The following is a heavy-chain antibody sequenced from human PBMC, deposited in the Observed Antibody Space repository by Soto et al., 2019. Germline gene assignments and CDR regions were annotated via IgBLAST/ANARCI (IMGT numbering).Heavy chain of an antibody. CDR2: ISATGGGT. CDR3: VRPRPSGENYGMDV. CDR1: GFKFSNYA. D-gene: IGHD3-16*01. J-gene: IGHJ6*02. Sequence: GGSLRLSCAASGFKFSNYAMSWVRQAPGKGLEWVSLISATGGGTYYADSVKGRFTISRDSSKNTLFLQMDSLRAEDTAVYYCVRPRPSGENYGMDVWGQGTTVTVSS. V-gene: IGHV3-23*01.